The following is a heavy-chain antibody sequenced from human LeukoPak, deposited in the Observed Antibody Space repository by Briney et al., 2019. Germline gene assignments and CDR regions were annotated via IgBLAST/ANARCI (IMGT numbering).Heavy chain of an antibody. J-gene: IGHJ4*02. CDR3: ASVGRWLQSGPFDY. CDR2: FDPEDGET. V-gene: IGHV1-24*01. D-gene: IGHD5-24*01. CDR1: GYTLTELS. Sequence: ASVKVSCKVSGYTLTELSMHWVRQAPGKGLEWMGGFDPEDGETIYAQKFQGRVTMTEDTSTDTAYMELSSLRSEDTAVYYCASVGRWLQSGPFDYWGQGTLVTVSS.